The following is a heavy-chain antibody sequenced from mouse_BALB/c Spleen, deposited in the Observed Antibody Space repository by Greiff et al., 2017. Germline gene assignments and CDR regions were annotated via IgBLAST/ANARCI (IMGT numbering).Heavy chain of an antibody. D-gene: IGHD1-2*01. CDR3: ARDGLRRFFDY. CDR1: GYTFTSYV. CDR2: INPYNDGT. J-gene: IGHJ2*01. V-gene: IGHV1-14*01. Sequence: VQLKESGPELVKPGASVKMSCKASGYTFTSYVMHWVKQKPGQGLEWIGYINPYNDGTKYNEKFKGKATLTSDKSSSTAYMELSSLTSEDSAVYYCARDGLRRFFDYWGQGTTLTVSS.